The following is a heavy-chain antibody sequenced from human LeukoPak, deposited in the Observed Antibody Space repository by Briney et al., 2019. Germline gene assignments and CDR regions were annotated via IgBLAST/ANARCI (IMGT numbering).Heavy chain of an antibody. CDR2: ISSSGSTI. CDR3: ARVRALLGYCSSTSCYVTTGYYYYYMDV. J-gene: IGHJ6*03. D-gene: IGHD2-2*01. Sequence: PGRSLRLSCAASGFTFSSYGMHWVRQAPGKGLEWVSYISSSGSTIYYADSVKGRFTISRDNAKNSLYLQMNSLRAEDTAVYYCARVRALLGYCSSTSCYVTTGYYYYYMDVWGKGTTVTVSS. CDR1: GFTFSSYG. V-gene: IGHV3-48*04.